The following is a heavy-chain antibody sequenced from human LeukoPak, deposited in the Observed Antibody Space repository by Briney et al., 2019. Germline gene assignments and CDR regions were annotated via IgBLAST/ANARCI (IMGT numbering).Heavy chain of an antibody. V-gene: IGHV3-7*01. CDR1: GFSFSRYW. J-gene: IGHJ4*02. CDR2: IKEDGSEQ. D-gene: IGHD1-14*01. CDR3: ARDSFETDIDY. Sequence: PGGSLRLSCVASGFSFSRYWVSWVRQAPGKGLEWVANIKEDGSEQYYADSLKGRFTISRDNVKNSLYLHINSLRAEDTAVYYCARDSFETDIDYWGQGTLVTVSS.